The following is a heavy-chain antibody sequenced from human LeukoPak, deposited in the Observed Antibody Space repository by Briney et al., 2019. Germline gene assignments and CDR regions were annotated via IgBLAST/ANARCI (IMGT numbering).Heavy chain of an antibody. J-gene: IGHJ6*03. CDR2: ISGSGGST. V-gene: IGHV3-23*01. CDR1: GFTFSNYA. D-gene: IGHD2-2*01. CDR3: AKGYCSSTSCSYMDV. Sequence: GGSLRLSCAASGFTFSNYAMCWVRQAPGKGLQWVSAISGSGGSTYYADSVKGRFTISRDNSKNTLYLQMNSLRAEDTAVYYCAKGYCSSTSCSYMDVWGRGTTVTVSS.